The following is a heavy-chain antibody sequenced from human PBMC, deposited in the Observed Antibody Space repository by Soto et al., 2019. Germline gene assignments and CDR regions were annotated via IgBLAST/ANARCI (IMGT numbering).Heavy chain of an antibody. J-gene: IGHJ5*02. D-gene: IGHD6-13*01. CDR2: IYGDDDK. V-gene: IGHV2-5*02. CDR3: AHNTSYSNNWYIRYDWFDP. Sequence: QITLNESGPALVKPTQTLTLTCTFSGFSLTPSGVGVHWLRQPPGKTLEWLAVIYGDDDKRYNQALETRLTITKYTSKNQVAVTMTNMNPLDTATYYCAHNTSYSNNWYIRYDWFDPWGQGTLVTVSS. CDR1: GFSLTPSGVG.